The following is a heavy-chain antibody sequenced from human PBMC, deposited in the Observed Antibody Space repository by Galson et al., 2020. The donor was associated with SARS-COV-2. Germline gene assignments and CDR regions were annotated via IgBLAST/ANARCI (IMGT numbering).Heavy chain of an antibody. CDR1: GGTFSSYA. V-gene: IGHV1-69*13. CDR3: ARDGGFGVVNWFDP. Sequence: SVKVSCKASGGTFSSYAISWVRQAPGQGLEWMGGIIPIFGTANYAQKFQGRVTITADESTSTAYMELSSLRSEDTAVYYCARDGGFGVVNWFDPWGQGTLVTVSS. CDR2: IIPIFGTA. J-gene: IGHJ5*02. D-gene: IGHD3-3*01.